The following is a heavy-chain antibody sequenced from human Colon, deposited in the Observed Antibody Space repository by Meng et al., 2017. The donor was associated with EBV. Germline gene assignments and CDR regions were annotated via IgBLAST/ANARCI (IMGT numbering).Heavy chain of an antibody. CDR3: ATGPSLTY. V-gene: IGHV4-59*11. J-gene: IGHJ4*02. CDR2: IYYSGTT. Sequence: QVQLQESGPGLVKSSVTLSLICSVSGDSISSHYWSWIRQPPGKGLEWIGDIYYSGTTNYNPSLNSRVTISVDTSKNQFSLNLSSVTAADTAVYYCATGPSLTYWGQGTLVTVSS. CDR1: GDSISSHY.